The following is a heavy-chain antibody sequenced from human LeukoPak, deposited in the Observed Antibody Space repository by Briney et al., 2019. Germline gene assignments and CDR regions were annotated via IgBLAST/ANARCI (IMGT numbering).Heavy chain of an antibody. CDR2: IHPGDSDI. V-gene: IGHV5-51*01. D-gene: IGHD5-12*01. CDR1: GYTFPSHW. J-gene: IGHJ4*02. CDR3: ARRKPGSSGYYFDF. Sequence: GESLKISCKSSGYTFPSHWIGWVRQMPGKAPEWMGIIHPGDSDIRYSPSFQGQVTVSADKSISTAYLQWGRLKASDTAMYYCARRKPGSSGYYFDFWGQGTLVTVSS.